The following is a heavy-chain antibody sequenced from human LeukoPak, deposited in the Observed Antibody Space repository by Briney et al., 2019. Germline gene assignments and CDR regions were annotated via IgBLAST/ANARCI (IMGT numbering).Heavy chain of an antibody. Sequence: GGSLRLSCAASGFTFSSYWMGWVRQAPGKGLVWVSCINGDGSTSNYADSVKGRFTISRDNAKNTLYLQMHSLRAEDTAVYYCARDEPTVTTGPPVGSWGQGTLVTVSS. CDR3: ARDEPTVTTGPPVGS. CDR2: INGDGSTS. D-gene: IGHD4-17*01. V-gene: IGHV3-74*01. CDR1: GFTFSSYW. J-gene: IGHJ4*02.